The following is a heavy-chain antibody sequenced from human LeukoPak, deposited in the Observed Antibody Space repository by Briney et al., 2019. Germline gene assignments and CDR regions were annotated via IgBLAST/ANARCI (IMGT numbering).Heavy chain of an antibody. CDR2: IYHSGST. V-gene: IGHV4-30-2*01. Sequence: SQTLSLTCAVSGGSISSGGYSWSWIRQPPGKGLEWIGYIYHSGSTYYNPSLKSRVTISVDRSKNQFSLKLSSVTAADTAVYYRARGSDDYGGPWYFDLWGRGTLVTVSS. D-gene: IGHD4-23*01. CDR3: ARGSDDYGGPWYFDL. CDR1: GGSISSGGYS. J-gene: IGHJ2*01.